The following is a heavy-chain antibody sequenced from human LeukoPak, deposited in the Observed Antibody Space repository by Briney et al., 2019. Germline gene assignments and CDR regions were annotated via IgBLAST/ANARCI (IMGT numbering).Heavy chain of an antibody. V-gene: IGHV4-34*01. CDR2: INHIGTT. CDR3: ARGRSPGY. CDR1: GGSFSGYY. Sequence: PSETLSLTCAVYGGSFSGYYWNWIRQPPGKGLEWIGEINHIGTTNYSPSLKSRLAISGDTSKNHFSLKLTSVTAADTAVHYCARGRSPGYWGQGTLVTVSS. J-gene: IGHJ4*02.